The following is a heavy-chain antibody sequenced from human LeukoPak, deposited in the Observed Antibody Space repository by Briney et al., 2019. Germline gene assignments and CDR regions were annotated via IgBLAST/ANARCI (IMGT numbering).Heavy chain of an antibody. CDR1: GFIFSSYG. CDR3: ARGPYYDSSGYWFDP. J-gene: IGHJ5*02. Sequence: GGSLRLSCAASGFIFSSYGMHWVRQAPGKGLEWAAVTWFDGSNKYYADSVKGRFTISRDNSKNTLYLQMNSLRAEDTAVYYCARGPYYDSSGYWFDPWGQGTLVTVSS. D-gene: IGHD3-22*01. CDR2: TWFDGSNK. V-gene: IGHV3-33*01.